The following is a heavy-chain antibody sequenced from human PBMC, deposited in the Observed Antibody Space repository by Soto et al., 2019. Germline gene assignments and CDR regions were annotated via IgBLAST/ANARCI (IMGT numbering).Heavy chain of an antibody. CDR2: IIPILGTA. Sequence: QVQLGQSGAEVKKPGSSVKVSCKASGGTFSSYAISWVRQAPGQGLEWMGGIIPILGTANYAQKFQGRVTITADKSTSTAYMELSSLRSEDTAVYYCARDDYGNFGYYYYGMDVWGQGTTVTVSS. V-gene: IGHV1-69*06. D-gene: IGHD4-17*01. CDR1: GGTFSSYA. J-gene: IGHJ6*01. CDR3: ARDDYGNFGYYYYGMDV.